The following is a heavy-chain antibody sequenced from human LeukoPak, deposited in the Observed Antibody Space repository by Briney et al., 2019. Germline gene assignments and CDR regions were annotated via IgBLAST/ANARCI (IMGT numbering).Heavy chain of an antibody. V-gene: IGHV3-30*18. Sequence: GGSLRLSCAASGFTFSTYGMHWVRQAPGKGLEWVAIISYDGNDKDYADSVRGRFTISRDNSKNTLYLQMNSLRGEDTAVYYCAKSTAPAGYYVDYRGQGILVTVSS. J-gene: IGHJ4*02. CDR2: ISYDGNDK. CDR3: AKSTAPAGYYVDY. D-gene: IGHD2-2*01. CDR1: GFTFSTYG.